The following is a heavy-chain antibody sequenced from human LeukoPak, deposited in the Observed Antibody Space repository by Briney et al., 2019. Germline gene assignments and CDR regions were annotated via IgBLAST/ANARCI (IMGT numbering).Heavy chain of an antibody. CDR3: ARETTMIVVVSAFDM. J-gene: IGHJ3*02. D-gene: IGHD3-22*01. Sequence: KPSETLSLTCSVSAYSISNGYYWGWIRQPPGKGLEWIGSIYHSGITHYNPSLKSRVTISVDTSKNQFSLRLSSVTAADTAVYYCARETTMIVVVSAFDMWGHGTLVTVSS. CDR2: IYHSGIT. V-gene: IGHV4-38-2*02. CDR1: AYSISNGYY.